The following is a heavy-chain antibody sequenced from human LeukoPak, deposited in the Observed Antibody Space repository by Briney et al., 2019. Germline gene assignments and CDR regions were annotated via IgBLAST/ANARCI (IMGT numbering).Heavy chain of an antibody. CDR2: ISGSGGST. D-gene: IGHD2-8*01. CDR1: GFTFSSYG. J-gene: IGHJ3*02. CDR3: AKDNGAFDI. V-gene: IGHV3-23*01. Sequence: HAGGSLRLSCAASGFTFSSYGMSWVRQAPGKGLEWVSAISGSGGSTYYAGSVKGRFTISRDNSKNTLYLQMNSLRAEDTAVYYCAKDNGAFDIWGQGTMVTVSS.